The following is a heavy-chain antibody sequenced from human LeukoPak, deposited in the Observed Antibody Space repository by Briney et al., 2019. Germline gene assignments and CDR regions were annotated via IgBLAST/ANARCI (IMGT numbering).Heavy chain of an antibody. CDR3: ASSLGATTYGFDI. V-gene: IGHV4-34*01. Sequence: PSETLSLTCAVYGGSFSGYYWSWIRQPPGKGLEWIGEINHSGSTNYNPSLKSRVTISVDTSKNQFSLKLSSVTAADTAVYYCASSLGATTYGFDIWGQGTMVTVSS. CDR2: INHSGST. J-gene: IGHJ3*02. D-gene: IGHD1-26*01. CDR1: GGSFSGYY.